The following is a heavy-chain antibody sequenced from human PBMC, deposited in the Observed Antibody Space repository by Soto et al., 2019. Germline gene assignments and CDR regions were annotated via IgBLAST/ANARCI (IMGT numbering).Heavy chain of an antibody. CDR1: GFTFNTYN. V-gene: IGHV3-48*02. D-gene: IGHD3-10*01. CDR2: ISSSSYTI. Sequence: PGGSLRLSCTASGFTFNTYNMNWVRQAPGKGLEWVSYISSSSYTIKYADSVEGRFTVSRGNGKKSLYLQMNSLRDEDTAVYFCAREISLSAGSYFDHWGQGTLVTVSS. CDR3: AREISLSAGSYFDH. J-gene: IGHJ4*02.